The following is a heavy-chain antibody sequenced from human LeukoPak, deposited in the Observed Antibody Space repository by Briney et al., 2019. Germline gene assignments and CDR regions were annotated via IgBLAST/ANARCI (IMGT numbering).Heavy chain of an antibody. D-gene: IGHD3-10*01. CDR2: IYYTGST. V-gene: IGHV4-59*01. J-gene: IGHJ4*02. CDR3: ARRGEYYDH. CDR1: GGSISNYY. Sequence: SETLSLTCTVSGGSISNYYWSWIRQPPGKGLEWIGYIYYTGSTSYNPSLKSRITISVDTSKNQFSLKLSSMSAADTAVYYCARRGEYYDHWGQGTLVT.